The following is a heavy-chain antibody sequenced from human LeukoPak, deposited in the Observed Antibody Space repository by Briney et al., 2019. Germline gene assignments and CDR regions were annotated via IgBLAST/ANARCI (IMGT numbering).Heavy chain of an antibody. D-gene: IGHD1-26*01. V-gene: IGHV3-30*18. CDR2: ISYDGRNH. CDR3: AKDSGYFDY. CDR1: GFIFSSYG. J-gene: IGHJ4*02. Sequence: GGSLRLSCAASGFIFSSYGMHWVRQAPGKGLEWVAVISYDGRNHYYADSVKGRFAISRDNSKNTLYLQMNSLRAEDTAVYYCAKDSGYFDYWGQGTLVTVSS.